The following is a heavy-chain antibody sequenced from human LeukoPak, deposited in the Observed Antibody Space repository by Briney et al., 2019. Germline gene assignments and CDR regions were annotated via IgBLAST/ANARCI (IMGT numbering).Heavy chain of an antibody. CDR1: GGSISSSSYY. Sequence: SETLSLTCTVSGGSISSSSYYWGWIRQPPGKGLEWIGSIYYSGSTYYNPSLKSRVTISVDTSKNQFSLKLSSVTAADTAVYYCARVSGSYSYGFFYFDYWVQGTLVTVSS. D-gene: IGHD5-18*01. CDR3: ARVSGSYSYGFFYFDY. CDR2: IYYSGST. V-gene: IGHV4-39*01. J-gene: IGHJ4*02.